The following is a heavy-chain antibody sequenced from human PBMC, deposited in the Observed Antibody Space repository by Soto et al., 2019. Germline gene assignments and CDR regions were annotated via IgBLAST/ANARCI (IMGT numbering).Heavy chain of an antibody. CDR2: IYHSGSI. D-gene: IGHD2-15*01. Sequence: SETLSLTCAVSGGSISCGGYSWSGIRQPPGEGLEWLGYIYHSGSIYSKPSLKGRVTISVETSNNQFSLKLTSVTAADTAVYYCASQPYCSGGTCFPVYWFEPWGQGTLVSVSA. V-gene: IGHV4-30-2*02. CDR1: GGSISCGGYS. J-gene: IGHJ5*02. CDR3: ASQPYCSGGTCFPVYWFEP.